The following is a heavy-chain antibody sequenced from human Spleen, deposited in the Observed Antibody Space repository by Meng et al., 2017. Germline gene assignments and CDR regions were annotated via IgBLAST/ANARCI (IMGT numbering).Heavy chain of an antibody. CDR2: IDPKSDNT. CDR1: GYTFAAYW. V-gene: IGHV1-2*06. CDR3: ARDYWGSLDY. Sequence: VLRVESGPGVKKPEASVKVSCTASGYTFAAYWIQWVRQAPGQGLEWMGRIDPKSDNTHYAQKFQGRVTMTRDTSISTAYMELSGLRSDDTAVYYCARDYWGSLDYWGQGILVTVSS. D-gene: IGHD7-27*01. J-gene: IGHJ4*02.